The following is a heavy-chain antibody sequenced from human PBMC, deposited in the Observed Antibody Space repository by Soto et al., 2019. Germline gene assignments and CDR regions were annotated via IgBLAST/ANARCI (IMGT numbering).Heavy chain of an antibody. CDR3: ASSPSPYYYGSGRPRGVNWFDP. V-gene: IGHV1-8*01. CDR1: GYTFTSYD. CDR2: MNPNSGNT. D-gene: IGHD3-10*01. J-gene: IGHJ5*02. Sequence: ASVKVSCKASGYTFTSYDINWVRQATGQGLEWMGWMNPNSGNTGYAQKFQGRVTMTRNTSISTAYMELSSLRSEDAAVYYCASSPSPYYYGSGRPRGVNWFDPWGQGTLVTVSS.